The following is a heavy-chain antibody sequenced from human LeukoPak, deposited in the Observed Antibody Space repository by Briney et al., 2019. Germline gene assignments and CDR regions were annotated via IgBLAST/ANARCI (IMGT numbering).Heavy chain of an antibody. V-gene: IGHV3-23*01. CDR3: AKDAQRGFDYSNSLEY. Sequence: GGSLRLSCAASGFTFNDYGMNWARLAPGKGLEWVASITVSGGVTHYADSVKGRFFISRDNSQNMVFLYLNSLTVDDTAVYYCAKDAQRGFDYSNSLEYWGQGTLVTVSS. CDR1: GFTFNDYG. CDR2: ITVSGGVT. D-gene: IGHD4-11*01. J-gene: IGHJ4*02.